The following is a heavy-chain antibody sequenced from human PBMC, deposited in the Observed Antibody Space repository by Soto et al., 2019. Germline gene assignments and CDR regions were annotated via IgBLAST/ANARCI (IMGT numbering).Heavy chain of an antibody. D-gene: IGHD3-9*01. V-gene: IGHV3-74*01. J-gene: IGHJ5*02. CDR1: GFTFSSYW. CDR2: INSDGSST. CDR3: ARGGDYDVLTGYYPPYNWFDP. Sequence: GGSLRLSCTASGFTFSSYWMHWVRQAPGKGLVWVSRINSDGSSTSYADSVKGRFTISRDNAKNTLYLQMNSLRAEDTAVYYCARGGDYDVLTGYYPPYNWFDPWGQGTLVTVSS.